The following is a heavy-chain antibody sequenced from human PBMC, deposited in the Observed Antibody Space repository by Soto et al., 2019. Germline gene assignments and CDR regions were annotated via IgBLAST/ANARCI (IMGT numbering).Heavy chain of an antibody. CDR1: GGSFSGYY. Sequence: ETLSITCAVYGGSFSGYYWIWIRQPPGKGLEWIGEINHSGSTNYNPSLKSRVTISVDTSKNQFSLKLSSVTAADTAVYYCAGFSGPPTSSVNWFDPWGQGTLVTVSS. V-gene: IGHV4-34*01. CDR2: INHSGST. CDR3: AGFSGPPTSSVNWFDP. J-gene: IGHJ5*02. D-gene: IGHD6-19*01.